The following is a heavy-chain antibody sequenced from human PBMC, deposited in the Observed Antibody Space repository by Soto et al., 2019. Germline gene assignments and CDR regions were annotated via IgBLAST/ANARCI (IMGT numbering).Heavy chain of an antibody. CDR3: ASDEDY. J-gene: IGHJ4*02. CDR1: GYTFTSYA. Sequence: QVQLMQSGTGVKKPGASVRVSCKASGYTFTSYAMHLVRQAPGQRLEWMGWINAGKGNTKYSQKFQGRVTITRDTSASTAYMELSSLTAEDTAVYYWASDEDYWGQGTLVTVSS. CDR2: INAGKGNT. V-gene: IGHV1-3*01.